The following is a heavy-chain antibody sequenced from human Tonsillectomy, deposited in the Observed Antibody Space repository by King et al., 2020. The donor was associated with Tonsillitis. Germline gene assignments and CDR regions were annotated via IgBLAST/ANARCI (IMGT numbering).Heavy chain of an antibody. Sequence: VQLQQWGAGLLKPSETLSLTCAVYGGSFSGYSWSWIRQPPGKGLEWIGEINHSGSTNYNPSLKSRVTMSVDTSKNQFSLKLSSVTAADTAVYYCATSTTYHSPDYSSSSCPNWFDPSGQVTLVTVSS. V-gene: IGHV4-34*01. CDR1: GGSFSGYS. CDR3: ATSTTYHSPDYSSSSCPNWFDP. CDR2: INHSGST. D-gene: IGHD2-2*01. J-gene: IGHJ5*02.